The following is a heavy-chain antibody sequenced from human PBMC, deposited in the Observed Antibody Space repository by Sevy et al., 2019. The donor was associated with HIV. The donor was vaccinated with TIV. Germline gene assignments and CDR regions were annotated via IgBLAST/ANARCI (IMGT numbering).Heavy chain of an antibody. CDR2: ISSSSSTI. Sequence: GGSLRLSCAASGFTFSSYTMNWVRQAPGKGLEWVSYISSSSSTIYYADSVKGRFTISRDNAKNSLYLQMNSLRAEDTAVYYCARSCPPEYYYDRSGSDYWGQGTLVTVSS. CDR3: ARSCPPEYYYDRSGSDY. J-gene: IGHJ4*02. D-gene: IGHD3-22*01. V-gene: IGHV3-48*01. CDR1: GFTFSSYT.